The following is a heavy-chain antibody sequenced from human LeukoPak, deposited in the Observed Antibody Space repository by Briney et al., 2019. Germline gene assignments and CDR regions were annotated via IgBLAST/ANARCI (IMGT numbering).Heavy chain of an antibody. CDR2: ISYDGSNK. J-gene: IGHJ4*02. CDR3: AKDADDYGDWYYFDY. D-gene: IGHD4-17*01. V-gene: IGHV3-30*18. Sequence: RGSLRLSCAASGFTFSSYGMHWVRQAPGKGLEWVAVISYDGSNKYYADSVKGRFAISRDNSKNTLYLRMNSLRAEDTAVYYCAKDADDYGDWYYFDYRGQGTLVTVSS. CDR1: GFTFSSYG.